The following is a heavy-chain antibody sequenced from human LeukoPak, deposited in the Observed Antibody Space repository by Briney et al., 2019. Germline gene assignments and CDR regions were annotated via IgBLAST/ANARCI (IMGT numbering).Heavy chain of an antibody. CDR3: ARDGYSGSYSSLYYLDY. CDR2: IKQDGSEK. D-gene: IGHD1-26*01. V-gene: IGHV3-7*01. J-gene: IGHJ4*02. CDR1: GFTFSNYG. Sequence: GGSLRLSCAASGFTFSNYGMRWVRRAPGKGLEWVANIKQDGSEKYYVDSVKGRFTISRDNAKNTLYLQMNSLRAEDTAVYYCARDGYSGSYSSLYYLDYWGQGTLVTVSS.